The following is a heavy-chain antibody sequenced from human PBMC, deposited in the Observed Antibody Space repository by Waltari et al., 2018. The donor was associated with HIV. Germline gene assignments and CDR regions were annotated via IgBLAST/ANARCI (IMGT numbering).Heavy chain of an antibody. J-gene: IGHJ3*01. V-gene: IGHV3-21*06. CDR1: GFTFKAYC. Sequence: ESGGGGAKPGGTLKRPCPGSGFTFKAYCVCWFRQTPGRGLECISSISDDSSFIYYADSVKGRFTVSRDNVRNSVFLQMNDVRAEDTAKYFCGAFLCAEDCRDGFDVWGQGTMVTVSS. CDR3: GAFLCAEDCRDGFDV. D-gene: IGHD2-21*02. CDR2: ISDDSSFI.